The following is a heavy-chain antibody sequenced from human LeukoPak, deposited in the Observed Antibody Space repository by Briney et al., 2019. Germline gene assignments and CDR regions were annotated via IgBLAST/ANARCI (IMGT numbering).Heavy chain of an antibody. Sequence: GGSLRLSCAASGFTLTNYWMNWVRHAPGKGLEWVSRINSDGSNTGYAGSVKGRFTISRDNAKNTLYLQMNSLRAEDTAVYYCARVSDYGGGALDYWGQGTLVTVSS. V-gene: IGHV3-74*01. CDR3: ARVSDYGGGALDY. J-gene: IGHJ4*02. CDR2: INSDGSNT. CDR1: GFTLTNYW. D-gene: IGHD4-23*01.